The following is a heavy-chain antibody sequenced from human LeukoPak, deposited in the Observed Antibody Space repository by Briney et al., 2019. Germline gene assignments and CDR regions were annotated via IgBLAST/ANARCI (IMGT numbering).Heavy chain of an antibody. V-gene: IGHV3-30*04. CDR2: ISYDGSNK. CDR3: ARVYSSSWYGAFDY. D-gene: IGHD6-13*01. Sequence: GGSLRLSCAASGFTLSSYAMHWVRQAPGKGLEWVAVISYDGSNKYYADSVKGRFTISRDNSKNTLYLQMNSLRAEDTAVYYCARVYSSSWYGAFDYWGQGTLVTVSS. CDR1: GFTLSSYA. J-gene: IGHJ4*02.